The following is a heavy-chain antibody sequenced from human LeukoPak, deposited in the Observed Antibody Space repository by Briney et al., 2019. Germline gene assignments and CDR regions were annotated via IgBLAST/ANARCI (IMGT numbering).Heavy chain of an antibody. CDR1: GYTFTSYP. V-gene: IGHV7-4-1*02. CDR2: INTNTGNP. D-gene: IGHD6-13*01. J-gene: IGHJ5*02. CDR3: ARGGSSWTGSWFDP. Sequence: ASAKVSCKASGYTFTSYPMNWVRQAPGQGLGWMGWINTNTGNPTYAQGFTGRFVFSLDTSVSTAYLQISSLKAEDTAVYYCARGGSSWTGSWFDPWGQGTLVTVSS.